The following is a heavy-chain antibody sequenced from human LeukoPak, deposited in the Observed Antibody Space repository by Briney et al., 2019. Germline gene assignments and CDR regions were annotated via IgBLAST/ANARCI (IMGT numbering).Heavy chain of an antibody. CDR3: ARVLWFGEDY. J-gene: IGHJ4*02. CDR1: GGSISSSSYY. Sequence: SETLSLTCTVSGGSISSSSYYWGWIRQPPGKGLEWIGSIYYSGSTYYNPSLKSRVTISVDTSKNQFSLKLSSVTAADTAVYYCARVLWFGEDYWGQGTLVTVSS. D-gene: IGHD3-10*01. V-gene: IGHV4-39*07. CDR2: IYYSGST.